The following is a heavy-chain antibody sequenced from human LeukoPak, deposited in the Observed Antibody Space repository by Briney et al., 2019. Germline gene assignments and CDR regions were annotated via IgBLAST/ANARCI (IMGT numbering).Heavy chain of an antibody. V-gene: IGHV4-59*01. Sequence: SETLSLTCTVSGGSISSYYWSWIRQPPGKGLEWIGYIYYSGSTNCNPSLKSRVTISVDTSKNQFSLKLSSVTAADTAVYYCARAYDILTGYPWYFDYWSQGTLVNVSS. CDR1: GGSISSYY. CDR2: IYYSGST. D-gene: IGHD3-9*01. CDR3: ARAYDILTGYPWYFDY. J-gene: IGHJ4*02.